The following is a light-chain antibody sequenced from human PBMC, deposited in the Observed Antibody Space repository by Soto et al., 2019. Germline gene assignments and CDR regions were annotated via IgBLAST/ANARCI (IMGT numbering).Light chain of an antibody. V-gene: IGKV3-15*01. CDR1: QDIRSS. J-gene: IGKJ4*01. Sequence: EMVITQYPSTRSVSPGKRVTLSCRASQDIRSSLAWYQQKPGQAPRLLIYGASIRATGVPATFSGSGSGTEFTLSISSLQSEHLGVYYCQQDSSWPLTFGGGTKVDIK. CDR3: QQDSSWPLT. CDR2: GAS.